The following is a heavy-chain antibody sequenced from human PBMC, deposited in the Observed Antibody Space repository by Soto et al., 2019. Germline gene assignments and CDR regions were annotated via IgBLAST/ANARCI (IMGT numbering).Heavy chain of an antibody. Sequence: VASVKVSCKASGYTFTNYGLSWVRQAPGQGLEWMGWINVYNGNTKYAQKLQGRVTMTTDTSTSTAYMELRSLRSDDTAVYYCARDRIVVVPTPLYGMDVWGQGTTVTVSS. V-gene: IGHV1-18*01. J-gene: IGHJ6*02. D-gene: IGHD2-2*01. CDR1: GYTFTNYG. CDR3: ARDRIVVVPTPLYGMDV. CDR2: INVYNGNT.